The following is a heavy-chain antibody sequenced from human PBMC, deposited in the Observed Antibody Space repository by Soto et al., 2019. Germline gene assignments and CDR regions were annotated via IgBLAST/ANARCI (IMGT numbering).Heavy chain of an antibody. J-gene: IGHJ4*02. CDR1: GSIFRGYG. CDR2: IRFDGSNI. D-gene: IGHD2-15*01. Sequence: VLLVASGGGVVQPGRSLRLSCAASGSIFRGYGMHWVRQAPGKGLEWVAVIRFDGSNINYADFVMGRFTISRDNSKNTLYLEMNSLRVEDTAVYYCARDGVGATAFWGYLDYWGQGTLVTVSS. CDR3: ARDGVGATAFWGYLDY. V-gene: IGHV3-33*01.